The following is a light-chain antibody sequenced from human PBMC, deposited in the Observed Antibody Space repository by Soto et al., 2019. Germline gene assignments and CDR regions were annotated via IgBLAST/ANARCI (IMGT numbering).Light chain of an antibody. J-gene: IGLJ1*01. CDR1: SSDVGSYNL. V-gene: IGLV2-23*02. CDR2: EVS. Sequence: QSVLTHPASVSGSPGQSITISCTGTSSDVGSYNLVSWYQQHPGKAPKLMIYEVSKRPSGVSNRFSGSKSGNTASLTISGLQAEDEADYYCCSYAGSREVFGTGTKVTVL. CDR3: CSYAGSREV.